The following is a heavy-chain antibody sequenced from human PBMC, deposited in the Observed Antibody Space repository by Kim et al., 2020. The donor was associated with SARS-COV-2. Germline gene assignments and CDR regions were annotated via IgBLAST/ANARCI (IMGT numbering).Heavy chain of an antibody. V-gene: IGHV3-66*01. Sequence: GGSLRLSCAASGFTVSSNYTSWVRQAPGKGLEWVSVIYSGGSTYYADSVKGRFTISRDNSKNTLYLQMNSLRAEDTAVYYCARVRGEQLVAYYFDYWGQGTLVTVSS. CDR1: GFTVSSNY. CDR2: IYSGGST. CDR3: ARVRGEQLVAYYFDY. D-gene: IGHD6-6*01. J-gene: IGHJ4*02.